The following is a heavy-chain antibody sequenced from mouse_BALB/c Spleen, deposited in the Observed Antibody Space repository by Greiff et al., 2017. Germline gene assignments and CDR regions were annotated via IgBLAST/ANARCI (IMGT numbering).Heavy chain of an antibody. V-gene: IGHV2-6-7*01. CDR3: ARNYYGYNYAMDY. CDR1: GFSFTGYG. CDR2: IWGDGST. Sequence: VMLVESGPGLVAPSQSLSITCTVSGFSFTGYGVNWVRQPPGKGLEWLGMIWGDGSTDYNSALKARLSISKDNSKSQVFLKMNSLQTDDTARYYCARNYYGYNYAMDYWGQGTSVTVSS. D-gene: IGHD1-2*01. J-gene: IGHJ4*01.